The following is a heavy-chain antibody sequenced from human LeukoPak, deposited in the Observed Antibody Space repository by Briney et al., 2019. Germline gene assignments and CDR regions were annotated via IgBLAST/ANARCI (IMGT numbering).Heavy chain of an antibody. D-gene: IGHD3-10*01. CDR1: GGSFSGYY. CDR2: INHSGST. V-gene: IGHV4-34*01. CDR3: AVGELLRPVDY. Sequence: SETLSLTCAVYGGSFSGYYWSWIRQPPGKGLEWIGEINHSGSTNYNPSLKGRVTISVDTSKNQFSLKLSSVTAADTAVYYCAVGELLRPVDYWGQGTLVTVSS. J-gene: IGHJ4*02.